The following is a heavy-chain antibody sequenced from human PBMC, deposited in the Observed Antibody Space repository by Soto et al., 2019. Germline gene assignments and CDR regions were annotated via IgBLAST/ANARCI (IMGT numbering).Heavy chain of an antibody. CDR1: GFTFRSYV. J-gene: IGHJ6*02. V-gene: IGHV3-23*01. CDR3: EKDLRASMATSTLYGVHV. Sequence: VGSLRLSCAASGFTFRSYVMSWVRQPPGKGPEWLSSISDSGGNTYYADSVKGRFTISRANSKNTLYLQMNSLTAEDTAVYYCEKDLRASMATSTLYGVHVWGQGTTVTVSS. D-gene: IGHD2-2*01. CDR2: ISDSGGNT.